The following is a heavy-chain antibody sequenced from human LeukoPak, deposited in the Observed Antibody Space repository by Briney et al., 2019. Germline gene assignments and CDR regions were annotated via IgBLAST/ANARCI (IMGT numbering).Heavy chain of an antibody. CDR3: ARGYGDYVTD. J-gene: IGHJ4*02. Sequence: ASVTVSCKASGYTFTSYFIHWVRQAPGQGLEWMGIINPGSGSTSYLQKFQGRVTMTRDTSTSTVYMELSSLRSDDTAVYYCARGYGDYVTDWGQGTLVTVSS. CDR1: GYTFTSYF. CDR2: INPGSGST. V-gene: IGHV1-46*01. D-gene: IGHD4-17*01.